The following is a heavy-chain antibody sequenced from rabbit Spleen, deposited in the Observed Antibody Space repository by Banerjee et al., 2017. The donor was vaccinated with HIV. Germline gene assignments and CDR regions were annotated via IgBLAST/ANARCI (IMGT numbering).Heavy chain of an antibody. CDR3: ARDLAGVIGWNFGW. CDR1: GFTISNYW. J-gene: IGHJ4*01. Sequence: QEQLEESGGRLVQPGGSLTLSCKAYGFTISNYWMNWVRQAPGKGLEWIACIDAGSSGFTYFATWAKGRFTISKISSTTVTLQMTRLTAADTATYFCARDLAGVIGWNFGWWGPGTLVTVS. V-gene: IGHV1S45*01. CDR2: IDAGSSGFT. D-gene: IGHD4-1*01.